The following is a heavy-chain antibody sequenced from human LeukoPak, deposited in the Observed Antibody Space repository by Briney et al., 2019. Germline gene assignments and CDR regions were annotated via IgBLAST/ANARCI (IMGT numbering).Heavy chain of an antibody. CDR1: GGSISPYY. Sequence: PSETLSLTCTVSGGSISPYYWSWIRQPPGKGLEWIGYTHYSGGTNYNPSLKSRVTISIDTSKNRISLKLSSVAAADTAVYYCARHRTMTSGYDFWGRGTLVAVSS. CDR2: THYSGGT. CDR3: ARHRTMTSGYDF. D-gene: IGHD5-12*01. V-gene: IGHV4-59*08. J-gene: IGHJ4*02.